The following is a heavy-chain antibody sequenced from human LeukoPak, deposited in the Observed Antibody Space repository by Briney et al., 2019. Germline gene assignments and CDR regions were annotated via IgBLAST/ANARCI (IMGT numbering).Heavy chain of an antibody. Sequence: GGSLRLSCAASGFTFSNYWMTWVRQAPGKGLEWVVNIKEDESQKYYVDSVKGRFTISRDNAKNSLYLQMNSLRAEDTAVYYCARALQSDYWGQGTLVTVSS. CDR2: IKEDESQK. CDR1: GFTFSNYW. J-gene: IGHJ4*02. CDR3: ARALQSDY. V-gene: IGHV3-7*03.